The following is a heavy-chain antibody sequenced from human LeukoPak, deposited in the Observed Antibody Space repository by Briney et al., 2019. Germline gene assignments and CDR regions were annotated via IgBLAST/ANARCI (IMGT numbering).Heavy chain of an antibody. V-gene: IGHV3-23*01. J-gene: IGHJ4*02. CDR1: GGSISSYD. CDR3: AKDHANTPVLTH. D-gene: IGHD3-9*01. Sequence: ETLTLTCAVSGGSISSYDLSWVRQPPGQGLELVWVISGGCGGSTYYADSVTGRFTVSRDKSKNPVDLKLNNVTAADTAVYYCAKDHANTPVLTHWGQGILVSVSS. CDR2: ISGGCGGST.